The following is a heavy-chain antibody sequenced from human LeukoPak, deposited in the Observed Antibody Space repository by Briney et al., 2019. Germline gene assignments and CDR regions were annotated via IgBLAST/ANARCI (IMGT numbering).Heavy chain of an antibody. V-gene: IGHV3-11*04. CDR1: GFTFSNYY. D-gene: IGHD1-26*01. CDR2: TSSRSSNK. J-gene: IGHJ3*02. Sequence: GGSLRLSCAASGFTFSNYYMSWIRQAPGKGLVWVSYTSSRSSNKEYADSVKGRFTISRDNSKNSLYLQMDSLRAEDSAIYYCAREGWDLNALDIWGQGTMVTVSP. CDR3: AREGWDLNALDI.